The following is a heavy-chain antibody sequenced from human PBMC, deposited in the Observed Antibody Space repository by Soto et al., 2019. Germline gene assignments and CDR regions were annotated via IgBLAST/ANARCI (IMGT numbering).Heavy chain of an antibody. CDR3: AKDGYGSGSYSLDY. CDR1: GFTFDDYA. V-gene: IGHV3-43D*04. Sequence: ESGGVVVQPGGSLRLSCAASGFTFDDYAMHWVRQAPGKGLEWVSLISWDGGSTYYADSVKGRFTISRDNSKNSLYLQMNSLRAEDTALYYCAKDGYGSGSYSLDYWGQGTLVTVSS. CDR2: ISWDGGST. J-gene: IGHJ4*02. D-gene: IGHD3-10*01.